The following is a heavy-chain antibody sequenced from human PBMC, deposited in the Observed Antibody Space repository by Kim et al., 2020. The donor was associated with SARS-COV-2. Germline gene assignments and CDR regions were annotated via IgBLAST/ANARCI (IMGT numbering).Heavy chain of an antibody. J-gene: IGHJ6*02. D-gene: IGHD2-2*02. CDR2: IYYSGST. Sequence: SETLSLTCTVSGGSISSYYWSWIRQPPGKGLEWIGYIYYSGSTNYNPSLKSRVTTSVDTSKNQFSLKLSSVTAADTAVYYCARVLGYCSSTSCYRYYYYGMDVWGQGTTVTVSS. CDR3: ARVLGYCSSTSCYRYYYYGMDV. CDR1: GGSISSYY. V-gene: IGHV4-59*01.